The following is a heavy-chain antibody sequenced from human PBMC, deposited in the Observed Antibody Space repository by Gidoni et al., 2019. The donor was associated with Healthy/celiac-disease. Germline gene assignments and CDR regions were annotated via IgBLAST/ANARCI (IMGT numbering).Heavy chain of an antibody. CDR3: ARVWDYDILTGPNGFDP. V-gene: IGHV3-74*01. D-gene: IGHD3-9*01. CDR1: GFTFSSYW. J-gene: IGHJ5*02. CDR2: INSDGSST. Sequence: EVQLVESGGGLVQPGGSLRLYCAASGFTFSSYWMDWVRQAPGKGLVWVSRINSDGSSTSYAYSVKGRLTISRDNAKNTLYLQMNSLRAEDTAVYYCARVWDYDILTGPNGFDPWGQGTLVTVSS.